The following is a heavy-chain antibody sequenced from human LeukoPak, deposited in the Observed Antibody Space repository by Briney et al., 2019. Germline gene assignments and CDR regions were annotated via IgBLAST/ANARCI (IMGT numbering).Heavy chain of an antibody. CDR3: AKDLSAGSADYCFDY. D-gene: IGHD1-14*01. CDR1: GFSVSSSY. CDR2: ISYDGSDK. V-gene: IGHV3-30*18. J-gene: IGHJ4*02. Sequence: GGSLRLSCAASGFSVSSSYMTWVRQAPGKGLEWVAVISYDGSDKYYAGSVKGRFTISRDNSKNTLYLQMNSLRAEDTAVYYCAKDLSAGSADYCFDYWGQGTLVTVSS.